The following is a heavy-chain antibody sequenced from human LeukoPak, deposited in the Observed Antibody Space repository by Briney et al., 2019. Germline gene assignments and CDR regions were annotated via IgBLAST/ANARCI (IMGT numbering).Heavy chain of an antibody. CDR3: ARAPLTTATSDYFDL. CDR2: IHYSGIT. V-gene: IGHV4-30-4*01. J-gene: IGHJ4*02. D-gene: IGHD4-17*01. CDR1: GGSISTNDYF. Sequence: SQTLSLTCTVSGGSISTNDYFWSWIRQSLEKGLEWIGYIHYSGITKSNPSLESRLTLSVDTSKNQLSLRLTSVTAADTAVYYCARAPLTTATSDYFDLWGLGTLVTVSS.